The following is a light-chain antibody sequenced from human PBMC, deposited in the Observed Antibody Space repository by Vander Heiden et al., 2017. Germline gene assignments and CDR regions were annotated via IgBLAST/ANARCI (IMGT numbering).Light chain of an antibody. V-gene: IGKV4-1*01. CDR3: QQYYSTPYT. CDR1: RSVLYSSNNKSY. Sequence: DLVMHQPPDSLAVALGESTTIYCKSSRSVLYSSNNKSYLAWYQQKPGQPPKLLIYWASTRESGVPDRFSGSGSGTDFTLTISSLQAEDVAVYYCQQYYSTPYTFGQGTKLEIK. J-gene: IGKJ2*01. CDR2: WAS.